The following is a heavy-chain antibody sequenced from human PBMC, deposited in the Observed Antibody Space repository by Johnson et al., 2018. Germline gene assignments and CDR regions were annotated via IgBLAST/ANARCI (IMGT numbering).Heavy chain of an antibody. V-gene: IGHV3-30-3*01. Sequence: QVQLVESGGGVVQPGRSLRLSCAASGFTFRSYAMYWVRQAPGKGLEWVAVISYDGSNKYYADSVKGGFIISRDNAKNSLHLQMNSLRAEDTAVYYCARSQSAYYGDYVGAEYFQHWGQGTLVTVSS. D-gene: IGHD4-17*01. CDR1: GFTFRSYA. CDR3: ARSQSAYYGDYVGAEYFQH. J-gene: IGHJ1*01. CDR2: ISYDGSNK.